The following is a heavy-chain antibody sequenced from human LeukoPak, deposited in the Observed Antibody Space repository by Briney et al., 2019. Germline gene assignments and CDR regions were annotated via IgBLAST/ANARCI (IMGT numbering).Heavy chain of an antibody. CDR3: ARDALAVAGDYYFDY. V-gene: IGHV1-69*01. D-gene: IGHD6-19*01. Sequence: ASVKVSCKASGGTFSSYAISWVRQAPGQGLEWMGGIIPIFGTANYAQKFQGRVTITADESTSTAYMELSSLRSEDTAVYYCARDALAVAGDYYFDYWGQGTLVTVSS. J-gene: IGHJ4*02. CDR1: GGTFSSYA. CDR2: IIPIFGTA.